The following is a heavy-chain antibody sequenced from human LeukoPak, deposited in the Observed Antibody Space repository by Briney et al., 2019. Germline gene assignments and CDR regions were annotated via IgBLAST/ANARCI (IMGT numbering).Heavy chain of an antibody. J-gene: IGHJ4*02. CDR1: GFTFDDYG. D-gene: IGHD2-15*01. Sequence: GGSLRLSCAASGFTFDDYGMSWVRQAPGKGLEWVSGINWNGGSTGYADSVKGRFTISRDNAKNSLYLQMNSLRAEDTALYHCARNFHGGYCSGEDYWGQGTLVTVSS. CDR3: ARNFHGGYCSGEDY. V-gene: IGHV3-20*01. CDR2: INWNGGST.